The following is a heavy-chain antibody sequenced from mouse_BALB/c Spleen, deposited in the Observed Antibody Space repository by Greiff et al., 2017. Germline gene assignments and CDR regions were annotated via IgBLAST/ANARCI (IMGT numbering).Heavy chain of an antibody. D-gene: IGHD2-1*01. Sequence: EVKLQQSGPSLVKPSQTLSLTCSVTGDSITSGYWNWIRKFPGNKLEYMGYISYSGSTYYNPSLKSRISITRDTSKNQYYLQLNSVTTEDTATYYCASAGGNYSAYFDVWGAGTTVTVSS. J-gene: IGHJ1*01. V-gene: IGHV3-8*02. CDR3: ASAGGNYSAYFDV. CDR2: ISYSGST. CDR1: GDSITSGY.